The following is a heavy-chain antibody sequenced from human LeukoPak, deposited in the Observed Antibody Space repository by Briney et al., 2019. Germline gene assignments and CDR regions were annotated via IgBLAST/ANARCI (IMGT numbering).Heavy chain of an antibody. CDR3: ARCPQPLHHYYYYYMDV. D-gene: IGHD2-15*01. J-gene: IGHJ6*03. V-gene: IGHV1-69*01. CDR2: IIPIFGTA. Sequence: GGSLRLSCAASGFTFSSYAISWVRQAPGQGLEWMGGIIPIFGTANYAQKFQGRVTITADESTSTAYMELSSLRSEDTAVYYCARCPQPLHHYYYYYMDVWGKGTTVTISS. CDR1: GFTFSSYA.